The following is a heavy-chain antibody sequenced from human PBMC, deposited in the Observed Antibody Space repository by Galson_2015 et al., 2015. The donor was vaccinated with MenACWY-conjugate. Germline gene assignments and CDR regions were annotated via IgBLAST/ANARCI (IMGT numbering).Heavy chain of an antibody. Sequence: SLRLSCAASGFTFSRYWMAWVRQAPGKGLEWVANIKQDGSEQYYVASVKDRFTISRDNAENSLYLEMNSLRGEDTAVFYCARVFRGSRYYSYGMDV. V-gene: IGHV3-7*03. CDR1: GFTFSRYW. J-gene: IGHJ6*01. D-gene: IGHD1-26*01. CDR3: ARVFRGSRYYSYGMDV. CDR2: IKQDGSEQ.